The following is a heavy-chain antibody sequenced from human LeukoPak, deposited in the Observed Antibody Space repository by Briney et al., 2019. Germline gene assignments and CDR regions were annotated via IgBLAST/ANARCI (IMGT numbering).Heavy chain of an antibody. CDR2: VRDGGDKT. CDR3: ARDIHDSSGYYYDY. D-gene: IGHD3-22*01. J-gene: IGHJ4*02. CDR1: GFTFSVYT. V-gene: IGHV3-23*01. Sequence: PGGSLRLSCAASGFTFSVYTMSWVRQAPGKGLEWVSAVRDGGDKTYYADSVKGRFTVSRDNSKDTLYLHMNSLSAGDTALYYCARDIHDSSGYYYDYWGQGTLVTVSS.